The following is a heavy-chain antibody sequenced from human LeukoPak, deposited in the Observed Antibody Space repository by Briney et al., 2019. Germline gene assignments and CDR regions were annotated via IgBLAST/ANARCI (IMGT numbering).Heavy chain of an antibody. CDR3: ARGGRLGDYREDY. D-gene: IGHD4-17*01. V-gene: IGHV1-18*01. Sequence: ASVKVSCKASGYTFSSYGITWVREAPGQGLAWVGWISGYNGNTKYAQKVQGRVILTTDRSTSTAYMELKSLRSDDTAIYYCARGGRLGDYREDYWGQGTLVTVSS. J-gene: IGHJ4*02. CDR2: ISGYNGNT. CDR1: GYTFSSYG.